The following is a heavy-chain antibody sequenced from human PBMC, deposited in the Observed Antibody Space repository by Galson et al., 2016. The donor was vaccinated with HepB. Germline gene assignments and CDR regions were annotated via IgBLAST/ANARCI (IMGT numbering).Heavy chain of an antibody. CDR1: GLTFSAFA. D-gene: IGHD2-2*02. CDR2: ITGSGDST. Sequence: SLRLSCAASGLTFSAFAMGWVRQAPGKGLEWVSVITGSGDSTYYADSVKGRFTISRDNSKNTLYLQMNSLRAEDTALYSCAKVRYTTSWDSFDFWGQGTMVTVSS. V-gene: IGHV3-23*01. CDR3: AKVRYTTSWDSFDF. J-gene: IGHJ3*01.